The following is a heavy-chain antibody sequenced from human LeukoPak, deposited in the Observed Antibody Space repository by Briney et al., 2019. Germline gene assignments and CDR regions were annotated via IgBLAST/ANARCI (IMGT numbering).Heavy chain of an antibody. Sequence: SETLSLTYAVYGGSFSGNYRSWIRQPPGKGLEWIGEINHSGITKYNPSLKSRVTISVDTSKNQFSLKLSSVTAADTAVYYCARGVEKRYDFWSGSEGDYWGQGTLVTVSS. CDR1: GGSFSGNY. CDR2: INHSGIT. CDR3: ARGVEKRYDFWSGSEGDY. J-gene: IGHJ4*02. D-gene: IGHD3-3*01. V-gene: IGHV4-34*01.